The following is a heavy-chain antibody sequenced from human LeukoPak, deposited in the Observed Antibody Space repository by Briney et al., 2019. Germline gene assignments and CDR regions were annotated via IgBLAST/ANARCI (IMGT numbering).Heavy chain of an antibody. CDR1: GFLFSSSA. CDR2: ISGTGGST. CDR3: TKGGSYAPLDY. V-gene: IGHV3-23*01. J-gene: IGHJ4*02. Sequence: GVSLRLSCAASGFLFSSSAMTWVRQAPGKGLEWVSAISGTGGSTVYADSVKGRLTISRDNSKNTLYLQMSSLRDEDTAIYYCTKGGSYAPLDYWGQGTLVTVSS. D-gene: IGHD1-26*01.